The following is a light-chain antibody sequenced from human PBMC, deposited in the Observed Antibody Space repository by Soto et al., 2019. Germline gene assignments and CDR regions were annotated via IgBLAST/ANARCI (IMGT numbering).Light chain of an antibody. J-gene: IGKJ5*01. Sequence: IVLTHSPATLSVSPGERATLSCRASQSVSSNLAWYQQIPGRAPRLLIYGASTRASGIPARFSASGSGTEFTLTISSLQSEDFAVYYCQQFNYWPPITFGQGTRLEIK. CDR2: GAS. CDR3: QQFNYWPPIT. CDR1: QSVSSN. V-gene: IGKV3-15*01.